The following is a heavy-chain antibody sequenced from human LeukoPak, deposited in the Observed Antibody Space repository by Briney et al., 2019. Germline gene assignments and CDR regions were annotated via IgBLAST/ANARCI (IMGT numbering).Heavy chain of an antibody. CDR2: IYPGDSDT. J-gene: IGHJ5*02. Sequence: GESLKISCKGSGYSFTSYWIGWVRQMPGKGLEWMGIIYPGDSDTRYSPSFQGQVTISADKSISTAYLQWSSLKASDTAMYYCARGASRTGIAARGGFGGFDPWGQGTLVTVSS. D-gene: IGHD6-6*01. V-gene: IGHV5-51*01. CDR1: GYSFTSYW. CDR3: ARGASRTGIAARGGFGGFDP.